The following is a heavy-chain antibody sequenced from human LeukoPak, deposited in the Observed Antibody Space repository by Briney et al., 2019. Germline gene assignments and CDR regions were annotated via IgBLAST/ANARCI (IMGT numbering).Heavy chain of an antibody. CDR3: AKDYSVSNWCFDL. CDR2: LSASGRGT. J-gene: IGHJ2*01. D-gene: IGHD5/OR15-5a*01. V-gene: IGHV3-23*01. Sequence: PGGSLRLSCAASGFTFSSYAMIWVRQAPGKGLQWVSALSASGRGTYYADFVKGRFTISRDNSKNTLYLQMNSLRAEDTAVYYCAKDYSVSNWCFDLWGRGTLVTVSS. CDR1: GFTFSSYA.